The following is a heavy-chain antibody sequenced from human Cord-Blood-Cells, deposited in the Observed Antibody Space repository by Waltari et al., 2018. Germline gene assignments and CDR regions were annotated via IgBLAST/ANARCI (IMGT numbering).Heavy chain of an antibody. CDR2: INPSGGST. CDR1: GYPFTSYY. J-gene: IGHJ4*02. V-gene: IGHV1-46*01. CDR3: ATQASGDSSGYALAY. Sequence: QVQLVQSGAAVKKPGVSVKVSCTASGYPFTSYYIPWVRQAPGQGLEWMGIINPSGGSTSYAQKFQGRVTMTRDTSTSTVYMELSSLRSEDTAMYYCATQASGDSSGYALAYWGQGTLVTVSS. D-gene: IGHD3-22*01.